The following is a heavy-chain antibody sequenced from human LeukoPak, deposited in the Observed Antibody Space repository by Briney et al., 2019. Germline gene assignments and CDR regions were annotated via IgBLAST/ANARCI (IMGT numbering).Heavy chain of an antibody. Sequence: SETLSLTCAVYGGSFSGYYWSWIRQPPVKGLEWIGEINHSGSTNYNPSLKSRVTISVDTSKNQFSLKLSSVTAADTAVYYCARGPRYYYDRSGYLGVDYWGQGTLVTVSS. V-gene: IGHV4-34*01. CDR3: ARGPRYYYDRSGYLGVDY. D-gene: IGHD3-22*01. CDR2: INHSGST. CDR1: GGSFSGYY. J-gene: IGHJ4*02.